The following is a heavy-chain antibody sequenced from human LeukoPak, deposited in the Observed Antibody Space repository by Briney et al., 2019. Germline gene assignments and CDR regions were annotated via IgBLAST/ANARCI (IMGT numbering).Heavy chain of an antibody. CDR1: GYSFTSYW. J-gene: IGHJ6*03. D-gene: IGHD3-3*01. V-gene: IGHV5-51*01. Sequence: GESLKISCKGSGYSFTSYWIGWVRQMPGKGLEWMGIIYPGDSETRYSPSFQGQITISADKSISTAYLQWSSLKASDTAMYYCARHYRYDFWSGYVDYYYMDVWGKGTTVTVSS. CDR2: IYPGDSET. CDR3: ARHYRYDFWSGYVDYYYMDV.